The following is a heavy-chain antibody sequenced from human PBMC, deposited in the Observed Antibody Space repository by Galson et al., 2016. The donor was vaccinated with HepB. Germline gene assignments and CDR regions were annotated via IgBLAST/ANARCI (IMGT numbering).Heavy chain of an antibody. CDR1: GFTFDVHA. CDR2: ISWNSGAI. Sequence: SLRLSCAAYGFTFDVHAMHWVRQVPGKGLEWVSGISWNSGAIGYADSVKGRFTISRDNAKNSLYLQMNSLTTEDTALYYCAKSDRPGRYYYYYGLDVWGQGTTVIVSS. J-gene: IGHJ6*02. V-gene: IGHV3-9*01. CDR3: AKSDRPGRYYYYYGLDV. D-gene: IGHD6-6*01.